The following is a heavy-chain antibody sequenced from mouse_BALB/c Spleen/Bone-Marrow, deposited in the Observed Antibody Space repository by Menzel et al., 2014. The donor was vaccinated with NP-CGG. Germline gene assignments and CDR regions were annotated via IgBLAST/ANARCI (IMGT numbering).Heavy chain of an antibody. Sequence: QVQLQQSGPDLVRPGSSVKMSCKASDYTFTTYWMHWVKQGPGQGLEWIGMIDPSTSETRLNQKFKDKATLIVDKSSNTAYMQLSSLTSEDSAVYCCARRTLAMDYWGQGTSVTVSS. J-gene: IGHJ4*01. V-gene: IGHV1-52*01. CDR3: ARRTLAMDY. CDR2: IDPSTSET. CDR1: DYTFTTYW.